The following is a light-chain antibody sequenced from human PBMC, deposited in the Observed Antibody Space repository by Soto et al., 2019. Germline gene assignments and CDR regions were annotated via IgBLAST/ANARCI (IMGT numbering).Light chain of an antibody. V-gene: IGLV2-23*02. J-gene: IGLJ7*01. CDR3: CSYAGTSTHTV. CDR2: EVS. Sequence: QSALTQPASVSGSPGQSITISRTGTSSDVGSYKLVSWYQQHPGKAPKLMISEVSKRPSGISDRFSGSKSGSTASLTISGLQAEDEADYYFCSYAGTSTHTVFGGCTQLTVL. CDR1: SSDVGSYKL.